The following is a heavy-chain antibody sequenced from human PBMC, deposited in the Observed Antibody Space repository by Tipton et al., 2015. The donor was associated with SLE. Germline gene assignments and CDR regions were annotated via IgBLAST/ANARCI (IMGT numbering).Heavy chain of an antibody. CDR3: ASPSVDTATYY. V-gene: IGHV3-7*01. D-gene: IGHD5-18*01. CDR1: GFTFSSYW. CDR2: INQDGSEK. J-gene: IGHJ4*02. Sequence: SLRLSCAASGFTFSSYWMSWVRQAPGKGLEWVANINQDGSEKYYVDSVKGRFTISRDNAKNSLYLQMNSLRAEDTAVYYCASPSVDTATYYWGQGTLVTVSS.